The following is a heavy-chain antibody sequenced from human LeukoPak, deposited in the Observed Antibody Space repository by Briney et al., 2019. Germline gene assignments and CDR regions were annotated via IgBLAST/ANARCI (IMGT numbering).Heavy chain of an antibody. Sequence: PGRSLRLSCAASGSTFSSYGMHWVRQAPGKGLEWMAVIWYDGSNKYYADSVKGRFTISRDNSKNTLYLQMNSLRAEDTAVYYCTRGCSGGSRYSSTTPTVDYWGQGTLVTVSS. CDR3: TRGCSGGSRYSSTTPTVDY. CDR1: GSTFSSYG. J-gene: IGHJ4*02. CDR2: IWYDGSNK. V-gene: IGHV3-33*01. D-gene: IGHD2-15*01.